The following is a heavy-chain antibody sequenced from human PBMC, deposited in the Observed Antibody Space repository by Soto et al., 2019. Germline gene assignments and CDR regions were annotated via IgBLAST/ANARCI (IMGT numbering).Heavy chain of an antibody. CDR3: VAEMATLTTPHWHYFDY. D-gene: IGHD5-12*01. Sequence: QVQLVQSGAEVKKPGSSVKVACKASGGTFSSYAISWLRQSPGQGLEWMGGIIPIFGTANYAQKFQGRVTITADKSQSTAYMELSRLISEDIAVYYCVAEMATLTTPHWHYFDYWGQGTLVPVSS. CDR1: GGTFSSYA. V-gene: IGHV1-69*06. CDR2: IIPIFGTA. J-gene: IGHJ4*02.